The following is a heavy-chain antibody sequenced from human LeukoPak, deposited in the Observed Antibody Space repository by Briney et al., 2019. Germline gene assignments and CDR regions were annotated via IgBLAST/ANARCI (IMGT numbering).Heavy chain of an antibody. CDR2: INHSGST. Sequence: SETLSLTCAVYGGSFSGYYWSWIRQPPGKGLEWIGEINHSGSTNYNPSLKSRVTISVDTSKNQFSLKLSSVTAADTAVYYRARGRRRDYAPSADYWGQGTLVTVSS. CDR3: ARGRRRDYAPSADY. CDR1: GGSFSGYY. J-gene: IGHJ4*02. D-gene: IGHD4-17*01. V-gene: IGHV4-34*01.